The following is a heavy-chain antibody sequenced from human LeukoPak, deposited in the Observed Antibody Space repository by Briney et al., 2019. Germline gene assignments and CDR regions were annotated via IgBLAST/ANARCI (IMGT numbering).Heavy chain of an antibody. D-gene: IGHD3-10*01. CDR3: ARQSEIEEVRQTEREFDY. J-gene: IGHJ4*02. CDR1: GYTFTSYY. Sequence: ASVKVSCKASGYTFTSYYMHWVRQAPGQGLEWMGIINPSGGSTSYAQKFQGRATMTRDMSTSTVYMELSSLRSEDTAVYYCARQSEIEEVRQTEREFDYWGQGTLVTVSS. CDR2: INPSGGST. V-gene: IGHV1-46*01.